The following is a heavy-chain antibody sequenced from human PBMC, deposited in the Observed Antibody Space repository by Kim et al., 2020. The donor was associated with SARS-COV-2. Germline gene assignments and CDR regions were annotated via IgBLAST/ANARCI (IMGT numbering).Heavy chain of an antibody. D-gene: IGHD5-12*01. J-gene: IGHJ4*02. CDR3: TTDRWLRFAMGRGY. V-gene: IGHV3-15*01. CDR1: GFTFSNAW. Sequence: GGSLRLSCAPSGFTFSNAWMSWVRQAPGKGLELVGRIKSKTDGGTTDYAAPVKGRFTISRDDSKNTLYLQMNSLKTEDTAVYYCTTDRWLRFAMGRGYWGQGTLVTVSS. CDR2: IKSKTDGGTT.